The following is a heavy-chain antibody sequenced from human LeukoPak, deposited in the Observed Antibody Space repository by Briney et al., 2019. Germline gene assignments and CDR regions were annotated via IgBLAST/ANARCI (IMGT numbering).Heavy chain of an antibody. CDR2: IYTSGST. J-gene: IGHJ6*03. CDR1: GGSISSYY. D-gene: IGHD3-22*01. V-gene: IGHV4-4*07. CDR3: AREGYYDSSGYYQGPYYYYYYMDV. Sequence: SETLSLTCTVSGGSISSYYWSWIQQPAGKGLEWIGRIYTSGSTNYNPSLKSRVTMSVATSKNQFSLKLSSVTAADTAVYYCAREGYYDSSGYYQGPYYYYYYMDVWGKGTTVTISS.